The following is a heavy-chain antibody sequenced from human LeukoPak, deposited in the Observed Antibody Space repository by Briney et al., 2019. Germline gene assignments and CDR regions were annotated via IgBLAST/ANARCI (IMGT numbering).Heavy chain of an antibody. CDR1: GGSISSGGYS. Sequence: SETLSLTCAVSGGSISSGGYSWSWIRQPPGKGLEWIGYIYHSGSTYYNPSLKSRVTISVDRSKNQFSLKLSSVTAADTAVYYCSYYDSSGYAPNAFDIWGQGTMVTVSS. CDR2: IYHSGST. D-gene: IGHD3-22*01. V-gene: IGHV4-30-2*01. CDR3: SYYDSSGYAPNAFDI. J-gene: IGHJ3*02.